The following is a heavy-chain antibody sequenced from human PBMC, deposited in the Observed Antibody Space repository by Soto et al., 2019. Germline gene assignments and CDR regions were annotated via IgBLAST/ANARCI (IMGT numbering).Heavy chain of an antibody. CDR2: ISRSGSTI. CDR3: ARDGRIRRPDWYFDL. Sequence: EVQLVESGGGLVQPGGSLRLSCAASGFTFSGYWMHWVRQVPGKGLVWVSYISRSGSTIYYADSVKGRVTISRDNAKNSLYLQMNSLRAEDTAVYYCARDGRIRRPDWYFDLWGRGTLVTVSS. D-gene: IGHD2-15*01. V-gene: IGHV3-48*04. CDR1: GFTFSGYW. J-gene: IGHJ2*01.